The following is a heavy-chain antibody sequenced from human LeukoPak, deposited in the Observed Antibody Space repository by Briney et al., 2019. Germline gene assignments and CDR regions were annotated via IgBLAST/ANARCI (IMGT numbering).Heavy chain of an antibody. J-gene: IGHJ5*02. V-gene: IGHV3-30-3*01. CDR2: ISYDGSNK. D-gene: IGHD6-6*01. CDR3: AKDPWYSSSLVEFDP. CDR1: GFTFSSYA. Sequence: GGSLRLSCAASGFTFSSYAMHWVRQAPGKGLEWVAVISYDGSNKYYADSVKGRFTISRDNSKNTLYLQMNSLRAEDTAVYYCAKDPWYSSSLVEFDPWGQGTLVTVSS.